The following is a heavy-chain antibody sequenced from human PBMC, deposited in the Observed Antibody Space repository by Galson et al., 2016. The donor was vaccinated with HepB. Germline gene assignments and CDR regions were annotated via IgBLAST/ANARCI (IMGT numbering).Heavy chain of an antibody. CDR2: ISTDGSSA. J-gene: IGHJ4*02. D-gene: IGHD2-2*01. CDR3: ARAPVLPATVGGYDH. CDR1: GFSLRSYW. V-gene: IGHV3-74*01. Sequence: SLRLSCAASGFSLRSYWMHWVRQAPGKGLVWVSRISTDGSSATYADSVKGRFTISRDNPKNTLYLEMNSLRAEDTAVYYCARAPVLPATVGGYDHWGQGTLVTVSS.